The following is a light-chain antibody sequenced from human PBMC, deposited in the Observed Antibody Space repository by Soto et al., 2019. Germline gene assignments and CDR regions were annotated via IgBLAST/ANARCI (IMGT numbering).Light chain of an antibody. V-gene: IGKV1-39*01. CDR2: AAS. CDR1: QSISSY. Sequence: DIQMTQSPSSLSASVGDRVTITCRASQSISSYLNWYQQNPGKAPKLLIYAASSLQSGVPSRFRGSGSGTDFTLTISSLQPEDFATYYCQQSYSTPPTFGQGTKVEI. CDR3: QQSYSTPPT. J-gene: IGKJ1*01.